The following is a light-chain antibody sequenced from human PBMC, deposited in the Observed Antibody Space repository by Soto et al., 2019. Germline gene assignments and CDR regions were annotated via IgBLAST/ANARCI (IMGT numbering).Light chain of an antibody. V-gene: IGKV3-15*01. CDR2: GAS. CDR1: HDVSTN. Sequence: EILLRQSPTTLSVSPGERVTLSCTASHDVSTNLAWYQQKHGQSPRLLIYGASNRATGVPARFSGSGSGTGFTLTINSLQPEDLAVYYCQQYSILPPMYTFGQGTKLEIK. CDR3: QQYSILPPMYT. J-gene: IGKJ2*01.